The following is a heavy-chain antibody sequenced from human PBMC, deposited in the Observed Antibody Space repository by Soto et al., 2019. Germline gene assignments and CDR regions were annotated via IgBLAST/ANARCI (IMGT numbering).Heavy chain of an antibody. V-gene: IGHV3-30*04. J-gene: IGHJ4*02. D-gene: IGHD2-15*01. CDR1: GFTFSGNA. CDR3: AREGGPFGGNTFDY. Sequence: QVQLVESGGGGFQPGRSLRLSCAAFGFTFSGNAMHLVRQAPGKGLECVTFISYDGSDNFYADSLKGRFTISRDNSRNTLFQQMNSLRPEDTAMYYCAREGGPFGGNTFDYWGQGPLVTVSS. CDR2: ISYDGSDN.